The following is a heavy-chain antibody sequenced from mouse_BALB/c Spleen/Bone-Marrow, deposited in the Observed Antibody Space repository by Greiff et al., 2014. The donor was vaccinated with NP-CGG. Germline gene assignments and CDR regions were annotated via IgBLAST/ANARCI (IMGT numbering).Heavy chain of an antibody. Sequence: QVQLQQSGAELVNLGASVKLSCKASGYTFTIYDLYWVKQRPGQGLEWIGGINPSNGATNFNERFKSKATLTIDKSSSTAYMQLSSLTSEDSAVYYCTRGGYGNGFDYRGQGTALTVSS. V-gene: IGHV1-53*01. CDR1: GYTFTIYD. J-gene: IGHJ2*01. CDR3: TRGGYGNGFDY. CDR2: INPSNGAT. D-gene: IGHD2-10*02.